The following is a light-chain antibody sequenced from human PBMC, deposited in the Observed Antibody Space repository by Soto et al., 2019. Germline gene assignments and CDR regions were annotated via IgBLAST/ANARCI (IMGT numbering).Light chain of an antibody. CDR2: AAS. Sequence: DIQMPHSPSSLSASVGDSVTITCRASQSITRYLNWYQQKPGRAPNLLIYAASSLQSGVPSRFSGSGSGTDFTLTIRGLQPEDFATYYCQQTSRTPQTFGQGTK. J-gene: IGKJ1*01. V-gene: IGKV1-39*01. CDR1: QSITRY. CDR3: QQTSRTPQT.